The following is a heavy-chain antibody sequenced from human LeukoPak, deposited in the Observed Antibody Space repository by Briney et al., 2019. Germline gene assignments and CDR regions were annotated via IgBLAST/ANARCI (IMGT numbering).Heavy chain of an antibody. Sequence: ASVKLFCNASGYTFTGYYKHWVRHAPGQGLEWMGWINPNSGGTNYAQKFQGRVTMTRDTSISTAYMELSRLRSDDTAVYYCARERRLDRNWFDPWGQGTLVTVSS. CDR3: ARERRLDRNWFDP. V-gene: IGHV1-2*02. D-gene: IGHD5-12*01. CDR2: INPNSGGT. CDR1: GYTFTGYY. J-gene: IGHJ5*02.